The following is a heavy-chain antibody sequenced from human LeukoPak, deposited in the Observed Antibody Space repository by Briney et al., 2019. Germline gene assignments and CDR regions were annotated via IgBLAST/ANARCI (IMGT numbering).Heavy chain of an antibody. CDR1: GGSISSYY. CDR2: INHSGST. Sequence: SETLSLTCTVSGGSISSYYWSWIRQPPGKGLEWIGEINHSGSTNYNPSLKSRVTISVDTSKNQFSLKLSSVTAADTAVYYCARHRKGRYFDWLFGGLYYFDYWGQGTLVTVSS. J-gene: IGHJ4*02. V-gene: IGHV4-34*01. CDR3: ARHRKGRYFDWLFGGLYYFDY. D-gene: IGHD3-9*01.